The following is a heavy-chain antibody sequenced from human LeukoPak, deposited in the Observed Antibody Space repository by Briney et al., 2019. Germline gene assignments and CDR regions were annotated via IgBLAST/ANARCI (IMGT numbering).Heavy chain of an antibody. Sequence: ASVKVSCKTSGYTFTAYHIHWVRQAPGHGLEWLGWINPNSGGTNFAQNFQGRVTMTRDTSINTAFMELSRLRSDDSALYYCASAAVYGDPTNPYFDYWGQGTLVTVSS. CDR2: INPNSGGT. J-gene: IGHJ4*02. CDR3: ASAAVYGDPTNPYFDY. V-gene: IGHV1-2*02. CDR1: GYTFTAYH. D-gene: IGHD4-17*01.